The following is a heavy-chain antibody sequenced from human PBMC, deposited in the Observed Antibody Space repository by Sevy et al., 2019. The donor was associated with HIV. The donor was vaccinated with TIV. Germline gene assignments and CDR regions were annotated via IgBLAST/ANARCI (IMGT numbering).Heavy chain of an antibody. D-gene: IGHD6-13*01. CDR3: ARPTPRIAASSAAFFDY. J-gene: IGHJ4*02. V-gene: IGHV3-23*01. Sequence: GGSLRLSCAASGFTFSSFAMSWVRQVPGKGLEWVSSINGRGGSTYYADSVKGRVTLSRDNSKNTQFLQMDSLRAEDTAIYYCARPTPRIAASSAAFFDYWGQGTLVTVSS. CDR2: INGRGGST. CDR1: GFTFSSFA.